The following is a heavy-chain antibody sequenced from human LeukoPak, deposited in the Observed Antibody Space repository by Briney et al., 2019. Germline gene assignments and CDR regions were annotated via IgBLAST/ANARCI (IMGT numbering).Heavy chain of an antibody. CDR1: GFTFSIYA. CDR2: ITSSGDGT. D-gene: IGHD3-22*01. V-gene: IGHV3-23*01. J-gene: IGHJ4*02. Sequence: GGSLRLSCAASGFTFSIYAMSWVRQAPEKGLQWVSSITSSGDGTYYADSVKGRFTISRDNSENMLYLQMSSLRVEDTAVYFCAKDRPNYYGSNGHYYRRDGDYWGQGTLVTVSS. CDR3: AKDRPNYYGSNGHYYRRDGDY.